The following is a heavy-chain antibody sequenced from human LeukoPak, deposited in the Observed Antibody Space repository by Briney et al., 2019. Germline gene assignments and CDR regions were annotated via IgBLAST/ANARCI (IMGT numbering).Heavy chain of an antibody. CDR2: IYHSGST. CDR3: ARAKPPPTYYDFWSGYYYGMDV. D-gene: IGHD3-3*01. V-gene: IGHV4-4*02. CDR1: GGSISSSNW. Sequence: PSETLSLTCAVSGGSISSSNWWSWVRQPPGKGLEWIGEIYHSGSTNYNPSLKSRVTISVDKSKNQFSLKLSSVTAADTAVYYCARAKPPPTYYDFWSGYYYGMDVWGQGTTVTVSS. J-gene: IGHJ6*02.